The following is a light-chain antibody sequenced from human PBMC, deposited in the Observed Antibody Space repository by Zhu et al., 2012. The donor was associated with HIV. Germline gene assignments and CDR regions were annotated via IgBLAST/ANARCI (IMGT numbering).Light chain of an antibody. Sequence: MLLTQSPATLSVSPGERATLSCRASEAIKSDLAWYQQKPGQAPRLLIYDTSTRATGVPARFSGSGSGTEFTLTISSLQSEDFAVYYCRQYDDWPPLTFGGGPRWRSN. V-gene: IGKV3-15*01. CDR1: EAIKSD. CDR2: DTS. CDR3: RQYDDWPPLT. J-gene: IGKJ4*01.